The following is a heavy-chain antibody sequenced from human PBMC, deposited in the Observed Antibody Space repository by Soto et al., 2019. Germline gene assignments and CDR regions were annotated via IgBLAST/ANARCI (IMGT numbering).Heavy chain of an antibody. D-gene: IGHD3-3*02. CDR1: GGTFRTNA. CDR3: ARDKDRQQLGGNYYYIMDD. Sequence: QVQLVQSGAEVKKPGSSVKISCKASGGTFRTNAFSWVRQAPGQGLEWMGGIIPIFPTPDYAQKFQGRVTITADESTTTTYMELSSLRSEDTATYYCARDKDRQQLGGNYYYIMDDWGQGTTVTVSS. CDR2: IIPIFPTP. J-gene: IGHJ6*02. V-gene: IGHV1-69*12.